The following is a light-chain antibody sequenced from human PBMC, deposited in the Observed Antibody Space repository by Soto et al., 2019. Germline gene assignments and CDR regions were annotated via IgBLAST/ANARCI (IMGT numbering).Light chain of an antibody. V-gene: IGLV2-14*01. J-gene: IGLJ1*01. CDR3: NSYTSLFTVRAV. CDR1: SSDIGDYNY. Sequence: QSVLTQPASVSGSPGQSITISCTGTSSDIGDYNYVSWYQQHPGKAPKLMIYEVSNRPSGVSSRFSGSKSGNTASLTISGLQAEDEADYYCNSYTSLFTVRAVFGTGTKVTVL. CDR2: EVS.